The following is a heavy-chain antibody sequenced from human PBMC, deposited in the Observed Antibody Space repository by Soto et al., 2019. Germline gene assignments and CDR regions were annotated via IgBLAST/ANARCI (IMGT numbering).Heavy chain of an antibody. CDR3: ARDRQQYYYGMDV. D-gene: IGHD6-13*01. CDR1: GFTFSSYA. Sequence: QVQLVESGGGVVQPGRSLRLSCAASGFTFSSYARHWVRQAPGKGLEWVAVISDDGSNKYYADSVKGRFTISRDSSKHTLYLQINSLRAEDTAVYYCARDRQQYYYGMDVWGQGTTVTVSS. V-gene: IGHV3-30-3*01. J-gene: IGHJ6*02. CDR2: ISDDGSNK.